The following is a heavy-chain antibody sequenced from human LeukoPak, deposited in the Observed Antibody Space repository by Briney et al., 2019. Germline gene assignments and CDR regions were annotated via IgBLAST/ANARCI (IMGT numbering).Heavy chain of an antibody. CDR1: GYSFTSYW. CDR3: ARLLGGSETSLSAMDV. J-gene: IGHJ6*02. Sequence: PGESLKISRKGSGYSFTSYWIGWVPQIPGKGLEWMWIIYPVDYDTRYSQPTQGPVTIPADQSISTAYLQWSSLKASDSAMYYCARLLGGSETSLSAMDVWGQGTTVTVSS. D-gene: IGHD3-10*01. CDR2: IYPVDYDT. V-gene: IGHV5-51*01.